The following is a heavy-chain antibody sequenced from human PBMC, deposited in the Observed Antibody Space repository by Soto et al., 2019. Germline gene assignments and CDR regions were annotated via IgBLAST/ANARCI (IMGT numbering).Heavy chain of an antibody. V-gene: IGHV3-30*18. CDR2: MSYDGSRQ. CDR3: AKGGWYGSSSRSDC. Sequence: QVQLVESGGGVVQPGRSLRLSCAASGFTMSGVDVHWVRQAPGKGLEWVAVMSYDGSRQYYADSVEGRFTISRDNSKTTLYLQRDSLSTEDTAVYYCAKGGWYGSSSRSDCGGQGTLVTVSS. D-gene: IGHD6-6*01. J-gene: IGHJ4*02. CDR1: GFTMSGVD.